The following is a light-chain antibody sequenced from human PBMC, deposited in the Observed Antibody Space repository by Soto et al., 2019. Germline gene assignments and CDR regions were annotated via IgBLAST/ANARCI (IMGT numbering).Light chain of an antibody. J-gene: IGLJ1*01. CDR3: VAWDDSLSGYV. Sequence: QSVLTQPPSVSGTPGQRVNISCSGSSSNIGRDYVYWYQQFPGTAPKRLIYRGNQRPSGGPDRFSGSKSGTSASLAISGLRSDDESDYYCVAWDDSLSGYVFGTGTKLTVL. CDR2: RGN. CDR1: SSNIGRDY. V-gene: IGLV1-47*01.